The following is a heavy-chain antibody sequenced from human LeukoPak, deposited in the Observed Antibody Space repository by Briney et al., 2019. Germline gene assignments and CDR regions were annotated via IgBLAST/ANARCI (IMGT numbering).Heavy chain of an antibody. J-gene: IGHJ6*04. CDR3: AREVAVAGKRGAFYYYYGMDV. D-gene: IGHD6-19*01. V-gene: IGHV4-59*01. CDR1: GGSISRYY. Sequence: SETLSLTCTVSGGSISRYYWSWIRQPPGKGLEWSGYIYYSGSTNYNTSLKSRVTISLDTSKNQFSLKLSSVPAADTAVYYCAREVAVAGKRGAFYYYYGMDVWGKGTTVTVSS. CDR2: IYYSGST.